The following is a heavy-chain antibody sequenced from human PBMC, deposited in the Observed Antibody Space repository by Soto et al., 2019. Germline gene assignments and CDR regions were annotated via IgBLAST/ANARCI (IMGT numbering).Heavy chain of an antibody. CDR2: INHSGST. Sequence: KPSETLSLTCAVYGGSFSDYYWSWIRQPPGKGLEWIGEINHSGSTNYNPSLKSRVTISVDTSKNQFSLKLSSVTAADTAMYYCASKAGYGSGPYGYWFDPWGQGTLVTVSS. CDR1: GGSFSDYY. V-gene: IGHV4-34*01. D-gene: IGHD3-10*01. J-gene: IGHJ5*02. CDR3: ASKAGYGSGPYGYWFDP.